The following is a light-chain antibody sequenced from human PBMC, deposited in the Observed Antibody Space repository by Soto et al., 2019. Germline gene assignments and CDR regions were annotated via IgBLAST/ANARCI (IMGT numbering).Light chain of an antibody. CDR1: QSISSTY. Sequence: EVVLTQSPGTLSLFPGERATLSCRASQSISSTYLAWYQQKPGQAPRLLIYGASTRVTGIPDTFSGSGSGTDFTLTISRLEPEDFAVYYCQQYGSSPITFGRGTRLEIK. CDR3: QQYGSSPIT. J-gene: IGKJ5*01. V-gene: IGKV3-20*01. CDR2: GAS.